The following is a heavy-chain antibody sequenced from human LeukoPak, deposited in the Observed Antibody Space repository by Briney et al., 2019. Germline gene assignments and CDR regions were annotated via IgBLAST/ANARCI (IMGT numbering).Heavy chain of an antibody. CDR3: AISRRIMVSFYFDY. J-gene: IGHJ4*02. CDR2: IYPGDSDT. Sequence: GESLKISCKGSEYSFTNYWIGWVRQMPGKGLEWMGIIYPGDSDTRYSPSFQGQVTISADKSISTAYLQWSSLKASDTAIYYCAISRRIMVSFYFDYRGQGALVTVSS. CDR1: EYSFTNYW. D-gene: IGHD3-16*01. V-gene: IGHV5-51*01.